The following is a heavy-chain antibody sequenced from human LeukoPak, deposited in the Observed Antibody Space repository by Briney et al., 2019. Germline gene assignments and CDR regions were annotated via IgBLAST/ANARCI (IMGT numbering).Heavy chain of an antibody. CDR1: GFTFSGSA. CDR3: ARERPGSRVLDY. CDR2: IRSKANSYAT. V-gene: IGHV3-73*01. Sequence: PGGSLRLSCAASGFTFSGSAMHWVRQASGKGLEWVGRIRSKANSYATAYAASVKGRFILSSDNSKNMLYLQMNSLRVEDTAVYYCARERPGSRVLDYWGQGTVVTVSS. D-gene: IGHD3-10*01. J-gene: IGHJ4*02.